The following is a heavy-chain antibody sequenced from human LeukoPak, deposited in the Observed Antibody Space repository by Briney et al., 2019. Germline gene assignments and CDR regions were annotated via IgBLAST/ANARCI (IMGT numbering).Heavy chain of an antibody. Sequence: PGGSLRLSCVASGFTFSDHYMDWVRQAPGKGLEWVSGISGSGGSTYYADSVKGRFTISRDNSKNTLYLQMNSLRAEDTATYYCAKIQGRATGTTGDYWGQGTLVTVSS. V-gene: IGHV3-23*01. CDR2: ISGSGGST. CDR1: GFTFSDHY. D-gene: IGHD1-1*01. J-gene: IGHJ4*02. CDR3: AKIQGRATGTTGDY.